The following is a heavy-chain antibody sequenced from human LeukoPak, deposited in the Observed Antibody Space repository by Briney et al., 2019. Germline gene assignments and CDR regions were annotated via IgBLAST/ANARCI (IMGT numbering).Heavy chain of an antibody. V-gene: IGHV4-38-2*01. Sequence: SETLSLTCGVSGYSISSGYYWGWIRPPPGKGLEWIGSIYHSGSTYYNPSLKSRVTISVDTSKNQFSLKLRTVTAADTALYYCAGGDSGEWFHDAFDIWGQGTRVSASS. D-gene: IGHD3-3*01. CDR3: AGGDSGEWFHDAFDI. CDR2: IYHSGST. CDR1: GYSISSGYY. J-gene: IGHJ3*02.